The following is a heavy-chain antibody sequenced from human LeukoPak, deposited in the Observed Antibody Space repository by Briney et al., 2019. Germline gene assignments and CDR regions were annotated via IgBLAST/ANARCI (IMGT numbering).Heavy chain of an antibody. V-gene: IGHV3-48*02. D-gene: IGHD1-1*01. J-gene: IGHJ4*02. CDR2: INSEMNLR. Sequence: GGSLRLSCAASGFNFGSYAMNWVRQAPGKGLEWISHINSEMNLRDYADSVKGRFTTSRDNAKHSVDLQMSSLRDEDTAVYYCVRDHNWAFDYWGQGILVTVSP. CDR1: GFNFGSYA. CDR3: VRDHNWAFDY.